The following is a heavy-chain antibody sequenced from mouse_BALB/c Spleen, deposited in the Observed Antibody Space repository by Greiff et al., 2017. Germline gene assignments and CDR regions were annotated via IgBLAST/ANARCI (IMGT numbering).Heavy chain of an antibody. CDR3: ARSKYGNYVFAY. J-gene: IGHJ3*01. Sequence: EVQLVESGGGLVQPGGSRKLSCAASGFTFSSFGMHWVRQAPEKGLEWVAYISSGSSTIYYADTVKGRFTISRDNPKNTLFLQMTSLRSEDTAMYYCARSKYGNYVFAYWGQGTLVTVSA. D-gene: IGHD2-10*02. CDR1: GFTFSSFG. V-gene: IGHV5-17*02. CDR2: ISSGSSTI.